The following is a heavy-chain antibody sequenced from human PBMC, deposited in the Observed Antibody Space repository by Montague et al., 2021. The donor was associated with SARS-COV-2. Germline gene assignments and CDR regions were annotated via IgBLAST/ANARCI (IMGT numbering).Heavy chain of an antibody. V-gene: IGHV3-48*03. CDR3: TRDYRSIVGDGLDI. D-gene: IGHD3-16*02. CDR1: GFTFSNYD. CDR2: ISTSAYTT. Sequence: SLRLSCAASGFTFSNYDMNWVRQAPGKGPECISYISTSAYTTSYAGSVKGRFTISRDNGKNSLYLQMNSLRVEDTAVYYCTRDYRSIVGDGLDIWGQGTKVTVSS. J-gene: IGHJ3*02.